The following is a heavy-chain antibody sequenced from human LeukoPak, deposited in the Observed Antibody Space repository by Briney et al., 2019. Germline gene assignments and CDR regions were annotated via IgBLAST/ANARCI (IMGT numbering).Heavy chain of an antibody. CDR3: AGDSSGYYWAY. V-gene: IGHV3-7*01. J-gene: IGHJ4*02. D-gene: IGHD3-22*01. CDR1: GFTFNHYW. Sequence: GGSLRLSCAASGFTFNHYWMSWVRQAPGKGLEWVAIIKQDGNEKYYVDSVKGRFTISRDNAKSSLYLQMNSLRAEDTAVYYCAGDSSGYYWAYWGQGTRVTVSS. CDR2: IKQDGNEK.